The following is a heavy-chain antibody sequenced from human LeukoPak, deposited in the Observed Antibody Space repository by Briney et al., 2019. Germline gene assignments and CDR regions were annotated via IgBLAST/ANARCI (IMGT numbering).Heavy chain of an antibody. CDR1: GFTFSSYG. CDR3: ARVAMLRGAWSFDY. CDR2: IRHNGIDK. J-gene: IGHJ4*02. Sequence: GGSLRLSCAASGFTFSSYGMHWVRQAPGKGLEWVAFIRHNGIDKYLADSLKGRFIISRDNSKNTLYLQMNSLKTEDTAVYYCARVAMLRGAWSFDYWGQGALVTVSS. D-gene: IGHD3-10*01. V-gene: IGHV3-30*02.